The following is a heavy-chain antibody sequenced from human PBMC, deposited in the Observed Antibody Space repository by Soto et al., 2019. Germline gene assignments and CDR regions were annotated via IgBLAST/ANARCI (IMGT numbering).Heavy chain of an antibody. D-gene: IGHD3-22*01. J-gene: IGHJ5*02. CDR1: DGSLNSYD. Sequence: PSETLSLTCTVSDGSLNSYDWTWIRQSPGKGLEWIGYVSSTGSTNYNPSLKSRLTMSLDTSTNEVSLSLTSVTAADAAVYFCARFSPPRKSYDSNPGWFDPWGQGIMVTVSS. V-gene: IGHV4-59*01. CDR3: ARFSPPRKSYDSNPGWFDP. CDR2: VSSTGST.